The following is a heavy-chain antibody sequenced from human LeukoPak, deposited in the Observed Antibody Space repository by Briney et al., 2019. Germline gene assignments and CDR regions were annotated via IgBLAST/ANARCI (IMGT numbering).Heavy chain of an antibody. CDR3: AKHGYAYVSGSYRYFDY. V-gene: IGHV4-61*02. D-gene: IGHD3-16*02. CDR1: VGSISSGSYY. Sequence: PSQTLSLTFTVSVGSISSGSYYWSWMRQPAVNGLEWIWRIYTSRRTNDNPSLNNRLSISVETCKNRLSLKLSSVTAADTAVHYCAKHGYAYVSGSYRYFDYWGQGTLVTVSS. CDR2: IYTSRRT. J-gene: IGHJ4*02.